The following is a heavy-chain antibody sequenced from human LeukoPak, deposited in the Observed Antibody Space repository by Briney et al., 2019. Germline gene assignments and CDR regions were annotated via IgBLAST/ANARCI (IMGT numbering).Heavy chain of an antibody. CDR3: ARDLVYSSSWFYYFDY. J-gene: IGHJ4*02. V-gene: IGHV1-2*02. Sequence: ASVKVSCKASGYTFTGYYMHWVRQAPGQGLEWMGWINPNSGGTNYAQKFQGRVTMTRDTSISTAYMELSRLRSDDTAVYYCARDLVYSSSWFYYFDYWGQGTLVTVSS. CDR1: GYTFTGYY. CDR2: INPNSGGT. D-gene: IGHD6-13*01.